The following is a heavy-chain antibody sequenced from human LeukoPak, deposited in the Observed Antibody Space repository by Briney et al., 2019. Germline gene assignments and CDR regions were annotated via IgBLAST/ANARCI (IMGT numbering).Heavy chain of an antibody. V-gene: IGHV4-39*01. CDR1: GGSISSNNYY. J-gene: IGHJ4*02. D-gene: IGHD3-3*01. CDR2: IYYSGST. CDR3: QSRFLEWLLDY. Sequence: SETLSLTCTVSGGSISSNNYYWGWIRQPPGKGLEWIGNIYYSGSTYYNPSLKSRVSISVDTSKNQFSLKPSSVTAADTAVYYCQSRFLEWLLDYWGQGTLVTVSS.